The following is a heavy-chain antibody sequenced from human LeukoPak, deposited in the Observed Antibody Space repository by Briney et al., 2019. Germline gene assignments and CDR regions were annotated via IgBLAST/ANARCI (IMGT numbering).Heavy chain of an antibody. J-gene: IGHJ4*02. CDR2: INHSGST. Sequence: SETLSLTCTVYGGSFSGYYWSWIRQPPWKGLEWIGEINHSGSTNYNPSLKSRVTISVDTSKNQFSLKLSSVTAADTAVYYCARAAGEDTAWHGGSDYWGQGTLVTVSS. CDR1: GGSFSGYY. D-gene: IGHD5-18*01. V-gene: IGHV4-34*01. CDR3: ARAAGEDTAWHGGSDY.